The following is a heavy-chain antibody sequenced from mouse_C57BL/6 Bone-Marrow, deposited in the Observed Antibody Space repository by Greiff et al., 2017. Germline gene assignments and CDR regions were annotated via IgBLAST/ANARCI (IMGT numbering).Heavy chain of an antibody. J-gene: IGHJ3*01. Sequence: QVQLQQSGAELVKPGASVKLSCKASGYTFTSYWMHWVKQRPGQGLEWIGMIHPNSGSTNYNEKFKSKATLTVDKSSSTAYMQLSSLTSEDSAVYYCARRGISAWCAYGGQGTGVTVSA. V-gene: IGHV1-64*01. CDR1: GYTFTSYW. CDR2: IHPNSGST. CDR3: ARRGISAWCAY.